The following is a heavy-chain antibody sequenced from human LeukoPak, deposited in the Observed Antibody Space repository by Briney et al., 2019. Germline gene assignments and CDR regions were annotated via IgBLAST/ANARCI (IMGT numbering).Heavy chain of an antibody. Sequence: ASVTVSCKASGYTFTGYYMHWVRQAPGQGLEWMGWINPNSGGTNYAQKFQGRVTMTRDTSISTAYTELSRLRSDDTAVYYCARSYDFWSRYYYGMDVWGQGTRSPSR. CDR1: GYTFTGYY. CDR3: ARSYDFWSRYYYGMDV. CDR2: INPNSGGT. D-gene: IGHD3-3*01. J-gene: IGHJ6*02. V-gene: IGHV1-2*02.